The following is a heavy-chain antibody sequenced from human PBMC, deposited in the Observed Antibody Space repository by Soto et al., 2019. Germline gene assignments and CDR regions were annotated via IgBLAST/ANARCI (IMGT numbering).Heavy chain of an antibody. Sequence: PGGSLRLSCAASGLNFSSYAMSWVRQAPGKGLEWVSAISGSGGSTYYADYVKGRFTISRDNAKNSLNLQKNNLRDEDTAVYYCARGLYYYDSSGYWGYWGQGT. V-gene: IGHV3-23*01. D-gene: IGHD3-22*01. CDR1: GLNFSSYA. CDR2: ISGSGGST. J-gene: IGHJ4*02. CDR3: ARGLYYYDSSGYWGY.